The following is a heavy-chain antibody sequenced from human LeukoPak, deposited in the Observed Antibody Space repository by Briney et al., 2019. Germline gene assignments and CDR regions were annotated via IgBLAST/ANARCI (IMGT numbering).Heavy chain of an antibody. D-gene: IGHD1-7*01. V-gene: IGHV3-66*01. J-gene: IGHJ4*02. CDR1: GFTVSSSY. CDR3: ASSSVNYLYFDY. Sequence: GGSLRLSCAASGFTVSSSYMSWVRQAPGKGLEWVSVLYSGGNTYYADSVKGRFTISRDNSKNTLYLQMNILRAEDTAVYYCASSSVNYLYFDYWGQGTQVTVSS. CDR2: LYSGGNT.